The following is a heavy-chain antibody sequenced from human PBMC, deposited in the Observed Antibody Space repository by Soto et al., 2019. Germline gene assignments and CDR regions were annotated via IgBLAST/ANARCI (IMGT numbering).Heavy chain of an antibody. CDR3: ATTFEVAATLCFDY. V-gene: IGHV1-24*01. CDR2: FDPEDGET. Sequence: ASVKVSCKVSGYTLTELSMHWVQQAPGKGLEWMGGFDPEDGETIYAQKFQGRVTMTEDTSTDTAYMELSSLRSEDTAVYYCATTFEVAATLCFDYWGQGTLVNVSS. J-gene: IGHJ4*02. CDR1: GYTLTELS. D-gene: IGHD2-15*01.